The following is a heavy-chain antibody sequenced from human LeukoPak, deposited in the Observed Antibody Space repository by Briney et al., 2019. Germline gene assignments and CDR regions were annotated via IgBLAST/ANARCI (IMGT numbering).Heavy chain of an antibody. CDR3: VRPGGRGQYGYASYDF. Sequence: PGESLKISCKDFGDSFTNHWIGWVRQMPGKGLEWMGIICSADSDTRYSPSFQGQVTISADNSISTVYLQWNSLKASDTAIYYCVRPGGRGQYGYASYDFWGQGTLVTVSS. CDR2: ICSADSDT. V-gene: IGHV5-51*01. CDR1: GDSFTNHW. J-gene: IGHJ4*02. D-gene: IGHD5-18*01.